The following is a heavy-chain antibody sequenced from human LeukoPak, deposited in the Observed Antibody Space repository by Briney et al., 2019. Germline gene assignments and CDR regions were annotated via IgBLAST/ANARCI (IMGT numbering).Heavy chain of an antibody. V-gene: IGHV2-5*02. Sequence: SGPTLVNPTQTLTLTCTFSGFSLSTSGVGVGWIRQPPGKALEWLALIYWDDDKRYSPSLKSRLTITKDTSKNQVVLTMTNMDPVDTATYYCAHDRGYCSSTSCFGLFDYWGQGTLVTVSS. CDR2: IYWDDDK. D-gene: IGHD2-2*01. CDR1: GFSLSTSGVG. J-gene: IGHJ4*02. CDR3: AHDRGYCSSTSCFGLFDY.